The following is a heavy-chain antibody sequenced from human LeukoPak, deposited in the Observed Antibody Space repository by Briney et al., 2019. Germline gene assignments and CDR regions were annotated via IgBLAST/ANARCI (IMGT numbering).Heavy chain of an antibody. CDR1: GASINSDTYY. V-gene: IGHV4-39*07. Sequence: SETLSLTCTVSGASINSDTYYWGWIRQPPGKGLEWIGSIYHSGSTYYNPSLKSRVTISVDTSKNQFSLKLSSVTAADTAVYYCARDLDYGGNSAFDYWGQGTLVTVSS. D-gene: IGHD4-23*01. CDR3: ARDLDYGGNSAFDY. CDR2: IYHSGST. J-gene: IGHJ4*02.